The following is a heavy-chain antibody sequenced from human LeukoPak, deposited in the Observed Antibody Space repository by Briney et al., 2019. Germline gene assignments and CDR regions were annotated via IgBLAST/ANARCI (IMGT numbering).Heavy chain of an antibody. CDR1: GGSFSGYY. D-gene: IGHD2-15*01. CDR2: INHSGST. J-gene: IGHJ4*02. V-gene: IGHV4-34*01. CDR3: ARAWSYCSGGSCYRNIFDY. Sequence: PSETLSLTCAVYGGSFSGYYWSWIRQPPGKGLEWIGEINHSGSTNYNPSLKSRVTISVDTSKNQFSLKLSSVTAADTAVYYCARAWSYCSGGSCYRNIFDYWGQGTLVTVSS.